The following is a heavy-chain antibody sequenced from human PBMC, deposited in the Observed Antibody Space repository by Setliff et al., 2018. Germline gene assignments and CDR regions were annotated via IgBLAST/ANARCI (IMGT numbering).Heavy chain of an antibody. V-gene: IGHV4-59*08. D-gene: IGHD1-26*01. CDR1: GGPTIGYY. J-gene: IGHJ4*02. CDR2: IHPWGGSSEST. Sequence: SETLSLTCAVSGGPTIGYYWTWIRQAPGKGLEWIGYIHPWGGSSESTNYSPSLKSRITISLDKSKSQFPLKLTSVTVADTAVYYCARGLHSGTYWGTRPLGLDYWGQGSLVTVS. CDR3: ARGLHSGTYWGTRPLGLDY.